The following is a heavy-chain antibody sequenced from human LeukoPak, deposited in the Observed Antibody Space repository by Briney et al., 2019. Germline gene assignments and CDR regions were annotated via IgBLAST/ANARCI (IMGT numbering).Heavy chain of an antibody. CDR3: ARGRVSSSTWYSTYYYYFYMDV. Sequence: TSETLSLTCAVSGGSISSSNWWSWVRQPPGKGLEWIGEIYHSGSTNYNPSLKSRVTISVDKSKNQFSLKLSPATAADTAVYFCARGRVSSSTWYSTYYYYFYMDVWGKGTTVTVSS. CDR2: IYHSGST. CDR1: GGSISSSNW. D-gene: IGHD6-13*01. J-gene: IGHJ6*03. V-gene: IGHV4-4*02.